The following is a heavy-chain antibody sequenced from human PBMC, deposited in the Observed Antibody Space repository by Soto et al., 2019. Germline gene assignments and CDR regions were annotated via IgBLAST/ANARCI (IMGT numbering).Heavy chain of an antibody. V-gene: IGHV4-39*01. J-gene: IGHJ6*02. CDR3: ARLAAAGKRYYYYGMDV. CDR2: IYYSGST. CDR1: GGSISSSSYY. D-gene: IGHD6-13*01. Sequence: SETLSLTCTVSGGSISSSSYYWGWIRQPPGKGLEWIGSIYYSGSTYYNPSLKSRVTISVDTSKNQFSLKLSSVTAADTAVYYCARLAAAGKRYYYYGMDVWGQGTTVTVSS.